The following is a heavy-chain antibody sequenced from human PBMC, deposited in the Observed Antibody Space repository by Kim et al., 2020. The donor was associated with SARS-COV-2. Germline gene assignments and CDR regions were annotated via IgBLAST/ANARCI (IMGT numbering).Heavy chain of an antibody. CDR1: GFTFSSYA. J-gene: IGHJ4*02. V-gene: IGHV3-30-3*01. CDR2: ISYDGSNK. D-gene: IGHD3-3*01. CDR3: ARDWNPADSYYDFWSGFFDY. Sequence: GGSLRLSCAASGFTFSSYAMHWVRQAPGKGLEWVAVISYDGSNKYYADSVKGRFTISRDNSKNTLYLQMNSLRAEDTAVYYCARDWNPADSYYDFWSGFFDYWGQGTLVTVSS.